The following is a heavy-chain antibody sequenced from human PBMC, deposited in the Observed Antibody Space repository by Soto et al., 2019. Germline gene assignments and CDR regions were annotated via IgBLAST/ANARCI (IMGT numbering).Heavy chain of an antibody. CDR3: ARSTYCNGGSCFPQY. D-gene: IGHD2-15*01. J-gene: IGHJ4*02. V-gene: IGHV3-30*03. Sequence: GGSLRLSCEGPAFTFSDYGFHWVRQAPGKGLEWVAMISYDGSDRYYRDSVQGRFTISRDDSKNTVYLQMNSLRAEDTATYYCARSTYCNGGSCFPQYWGPGTLVTVSS. CDR2: ISYDGSDR. CDR1: AFTFSDYG.